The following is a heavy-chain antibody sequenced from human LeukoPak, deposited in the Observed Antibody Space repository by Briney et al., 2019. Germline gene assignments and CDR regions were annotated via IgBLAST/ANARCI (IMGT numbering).Heavy chain of an antibody. J-gene: IGHJ4*02. CDR2: INSSGGRT. V-gene: IGHV3-23*01. CDR1: GFTFSSYA. Sequence: GGSLRLSYAASGFTFSSYAMSWVRQAPGKGLEWVSSINSSGGRTYYADSVKGRFTISRDNSKNTLYLQMNSLRAEGTAVYYCAKDVSRRSMIVVVITDYFDYWGQGTLVTVSS. D-gene: IGHD3-22*01. CDR3: AKDVSRRSMIVVVITDYFDY.